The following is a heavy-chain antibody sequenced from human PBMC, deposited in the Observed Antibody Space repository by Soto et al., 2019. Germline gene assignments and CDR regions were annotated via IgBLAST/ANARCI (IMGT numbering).Heavy chain of an antibody. D-gene: IGHD2-21*02. CDR1: GGSISSSSYY. V-gene: IGHV4-39*01. Sequence: SETLSLTCPVSGGSISSSSYYWGWIRQPPGKGLEWIGSIYYSGSTYYNPSLKSRVTISVDTSKNQFSLKLSSVAAADTAVYYCARHVNIVVVTAINWFDPWGQGTLVTVSS. CDR2: IYYSGST. J-gene: IGHJ5*02. CDR3: ARHVNIVVVTAINWFDP.